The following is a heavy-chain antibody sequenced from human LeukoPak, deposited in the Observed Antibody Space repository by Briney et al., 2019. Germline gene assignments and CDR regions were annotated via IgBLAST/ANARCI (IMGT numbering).Heavy chain of an antibody. CDR3: ARDLADSSSWFGDY. CDR1: GFTFSSYA. V-gene: IGHV3-30-3*01. CDR2: ISYDGSNK. D-gene: IGHD6-13*01. J-gene: IGHJ4*02. Sequence: GGSLRLSCAASGFTFSSYAMHWVRQAPGKGLEWVAVISYDGSNKYYADSVKGRFTISRDNSKNTLYLQMNSLRAEDTAVYYCARDLADSSSWFGDYWGQGTLVTVSS.